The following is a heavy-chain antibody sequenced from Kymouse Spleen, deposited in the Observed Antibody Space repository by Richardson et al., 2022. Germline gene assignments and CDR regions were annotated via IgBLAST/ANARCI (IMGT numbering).Heavy chain of an antibody. J-gene: IGHJ6*02. D-gene: IGHD2-21*02. CDR2: INHSGST. CDR3: ARGVKHTPLGGMDV. CDR1: GGSFSGYY. V-gene: IGHV4-34*01. Sequence: QVQLQQWGAGLLKPSETLSLTCAVYGGSFSGYYWSWIRQPPGKGLEWIGEINHSGSTNYNPSLKSRVTISVDTSKNQFSLKLSSVTAADTAVYYCARGVKHTPLGGMDVWGQGTTVTVSS.